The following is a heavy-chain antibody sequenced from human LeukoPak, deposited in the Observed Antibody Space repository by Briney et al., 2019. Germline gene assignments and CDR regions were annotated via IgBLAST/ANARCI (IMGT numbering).Heavy chain of an antibody. CDR2: IRYDGSNK. V-gene: IGHV3-30*02. D-gene: IGHD4-17*01. Sequence: PGGSLRLSCAASASTFSSYGMHWVRQAPGKGLEWVAFIRYDGSNKYYADSVKGRFTISRDNSKNTLYLQMNSLRAEDTAVYYCAKDARDVDYGDPYFDYWGQGTLVTVSS. J-gene: IGHJ4*02. CDR3: AKDARDVDYGDPYFDY. CDR1: ASTFSSYG.